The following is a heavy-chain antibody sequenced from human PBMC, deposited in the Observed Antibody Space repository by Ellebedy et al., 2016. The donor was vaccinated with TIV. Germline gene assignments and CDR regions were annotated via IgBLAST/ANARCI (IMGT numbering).Heavy chain of an antibody. CDR2: IYVGGTT. CDR1: GDSFSSYY. J-gene: IGHJ2*01. V-gene: IGHV4-4*07. CDR3: ARLKQSRDRSHWYFDL. Sequence: SETLSLXXTGSGDSFSSYYWSWIRQPAGKGLEWIGRIYVGGTTNYNPSLKSRVTLSVGTSKNEFSLKLSSLTAADTAVYYCARLKQSRDRSHWYFDLWGRGTLVTVSS. D-gene: IGHD1-14*01.